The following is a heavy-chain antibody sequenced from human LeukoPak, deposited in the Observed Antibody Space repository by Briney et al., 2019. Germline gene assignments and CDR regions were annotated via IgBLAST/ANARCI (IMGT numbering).Heavy chain of an antibody. Sequence: PGGSLRLSCAASGFTFSDYYMSWIRQAPGKGLEWVSYISSSSSTIYYADSVKGRFTISRDNAKNSLYLQMNSLRAEHTAVYYCARAALLLWFGELSAGEQETFYYYYMDVWGKGTTVTVSS. J-gene: IGHJ6*03. D-gene: IGHD3-10*01. V-gene: IGHV3-11*04. CDR2: ISSSSSTI. CDR3: ARAALLLWFGELSAGEQETFYYYYMDV. CDR1: GFTFSDYY.